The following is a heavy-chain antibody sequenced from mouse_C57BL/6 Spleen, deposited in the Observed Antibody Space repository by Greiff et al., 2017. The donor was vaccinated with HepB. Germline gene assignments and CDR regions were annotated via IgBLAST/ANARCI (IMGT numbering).Heavy chain of an antibody. CDR3: AREENYYGSSYVDY. CDR2: ISDGGSYT. J-gene: IGHJ2*01. CDR1: GFTFSSYA. D-gene: IGHD1-1*01. V-gene: IGHV5-4*01. Sequence: EVQGVESGGGLVKPGGSLKLSCAASGFTFSSYAMSWVRQTPEKRLEWVATISDGGSYTYYPDNVKGRFTISRDNAKNNLYLQMSHLKSEDTAMYYCAREENYYGSSYVDYWGQGTTLTVSS.